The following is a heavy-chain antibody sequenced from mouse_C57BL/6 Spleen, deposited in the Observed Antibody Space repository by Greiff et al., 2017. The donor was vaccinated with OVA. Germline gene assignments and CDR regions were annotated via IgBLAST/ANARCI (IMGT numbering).Heavy chain of an antibody. CDR1: GYTFTSYW. Sequence: VQLKQPGAELVKPGASVKLSCKASGYTFTSYWMHWVKQRPGQGLEWIGMIHPNSGSTNYNEKFKSKATLTVDKSSSTAYMQLSSLTSEDSAVYYCARREYDYDDAMDYWGQGTSGTVSS. D-gene: IGHD2-4*01. CDR2: IHPNSGST. J-gene: IGHJ4*01. CDR3: ARREYDYDDAMDY. V-gene: IGHV1-64*01.